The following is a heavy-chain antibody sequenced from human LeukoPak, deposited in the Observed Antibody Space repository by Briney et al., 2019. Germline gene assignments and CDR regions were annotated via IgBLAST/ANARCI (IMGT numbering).Heavy chain of an antibody. CDR3: ARHPDFGGNSGGHFDY. CDR2: IYYSGST. CDR1: GGSISSYY. D-gene: IGHD4-23*01. J-gene: IGHJ4*02. V-gene: IGHV4-59*08. Sequence: SETLSLTCTVSGGSISSYYWSWIRQPPGKGLEWIGYIYYSGSTNYNPSLKSRVTISVDTSKNQFSLKLNSVTAADTAVYYCARHPDFGGNSGGHFDYWGQGTLVTVSS.